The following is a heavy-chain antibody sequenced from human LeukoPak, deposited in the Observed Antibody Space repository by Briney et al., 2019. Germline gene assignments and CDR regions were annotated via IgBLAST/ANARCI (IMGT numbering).Heavy chain of an antibody. D-gene: IGHD2-15*01. CDR1: GFTFSSYA. Sequence: PGGSLRLSCAASGFTFSSYAMSWVRQAPGKGLEWVSAISGNAGSTYYADSVKGRFTISRDNSKNTLYLQMNSLRAEDTAVYYCTLVVVVAGTDLPYYFDYWGQGTLVTVSS. V-gene: IGHV3-23*01. CDR3: TLVVVVAGTDLPYYFDY. CDR2: ISGNAGST. J-gene: IGHJ4*02.